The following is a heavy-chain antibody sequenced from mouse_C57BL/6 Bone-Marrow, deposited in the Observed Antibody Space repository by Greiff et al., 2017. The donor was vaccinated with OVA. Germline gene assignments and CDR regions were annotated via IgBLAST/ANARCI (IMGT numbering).Heavy chain of an antibody. CDR1: GFTFSDYG. J-gene: IGHJ1*03. V-gene: IGHV5-17*01. D-gene: IGHD1-1*01. CDR3: ASCYGSSYPWYFDV. Sequence: VESGGGLVKPGGSLKLSCAASGFTFSDYGMHWVRQAPEKGLEWVAYISSGSSTIYYADTVKGRFTISRDNAKNTLFLQMTSLRSEDTAMYYCASCYGSSYPWYFDVWGTGTTVTVSS. CDR2: ISSGSSTI.